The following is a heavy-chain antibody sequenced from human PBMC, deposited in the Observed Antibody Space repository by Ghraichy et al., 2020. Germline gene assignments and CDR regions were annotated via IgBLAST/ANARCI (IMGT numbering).Heavy chain of an antibody. CDR2: ISYDGSIK. J-gene: IGHJ4*02. V-gene: IGHV3-30*18. D-gene: IGHD4-17*01. CDR1: GFTFSRYG. Sequence: GGSLRLSCAASGFTFSRYGMHWVRQAPGKGLEWVAVISYDGSIKYYADSVKGRFTISRDNSKNTLYLQANSLRTEDTAVYSCAKDPLVLGNYGDYFDYWGEGTMVTVSS. CDR3: AKDPLVLGNYGDYFDY.